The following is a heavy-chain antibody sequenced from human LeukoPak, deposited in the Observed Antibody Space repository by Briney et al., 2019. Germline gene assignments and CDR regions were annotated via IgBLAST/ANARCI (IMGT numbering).Heavy chain of an antibody. CDR1: GGSFSGYH. CDR2: INDGGGT. CDR3: ARGGRGVPAARRFKPGNWFDP. V-gene: IGHV4-34*01. Sequence: PSETLSLTCAVYGGSFSGYHWSWIRQPPGKGREWIGEINDGGGTNYNLSLKSRVTISADTSRNQFSLRLSSVTAADTALYCCARGGRGVPAARRFKPGNWFDPWGQGTLVTVSS. J-gene: IGHJ5*02. D-gene: IGHD2-2*01.